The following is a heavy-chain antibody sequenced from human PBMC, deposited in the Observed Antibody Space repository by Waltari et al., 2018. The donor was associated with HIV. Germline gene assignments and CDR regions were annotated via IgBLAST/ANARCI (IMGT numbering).Heavy chain of an antibody. CDR1: SGSITSGNYS. J-gene: IGHJ2*01. CDR3: ARALDYYESGSFPLWFFDV. V-gene: IGHV4-61*02. CDR2: VYTSGST. Sequence: QVQLQESGPGLVKPSQTLSLTCTVSSGSITSGNYSWSWIRQPAGKGLEWIGRVYTSGSTNYNPSLKNRVTISIDTSRNQFSLRLSSVAAADTTVYYCARALDYYESGSFPLWFFDVWGRGTLVTVSS. D-gene: IGHD3-10*01.